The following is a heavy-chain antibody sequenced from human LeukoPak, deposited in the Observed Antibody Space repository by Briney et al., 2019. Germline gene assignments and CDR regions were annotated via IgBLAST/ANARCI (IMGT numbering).Heavy chain of an antibody. D-gene: IGHD3-9*01. J-gene: IGHJ4*02. Sequence: ASVKVSCKASGGTFSSYAISWVRQAPGQGLEWMGGIIPIFGTANYAQKFQGRVTITADESTSTAYMELSSLRSEDTAVYYCARKYYDILTGYYSYYFDYWGEGTLVIVSS. CDR3: ARKYYDILTGYYSYYFDY. CDR1: GGTFSSYA. V-gene: IGHV1-69*13. CDR2: IIPIFGTA.